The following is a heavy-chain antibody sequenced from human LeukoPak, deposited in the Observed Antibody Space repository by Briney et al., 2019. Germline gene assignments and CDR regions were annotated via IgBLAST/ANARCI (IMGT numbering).Heavy chain of an antibody. CDR1: GYTFTAFY. Sequence: ASVKVSCKASGYTFTAFYMHWVRQAPGQGLEWMGWINPNSGATNYAQKFQGRVTMTRDTSISTAYMELSRLRSDDTAVYYCVRDYFRGDIVATIMDYWGQGTLVTVSS. CDR3: VRDYFRGDIVATIMDY. D-gene: IGHD5-12*01. J-gene: IGHJ4*02. CDR2: INPNSGAT. V-gene: IGHV1-2*02.